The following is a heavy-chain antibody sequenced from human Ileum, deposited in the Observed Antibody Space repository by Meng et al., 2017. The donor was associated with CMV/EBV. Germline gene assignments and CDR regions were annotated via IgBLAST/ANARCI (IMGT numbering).Heavy chain of an antibody. D-gene: IGHD3-22*01. J-gene: IGHJ3*02. CDR2: IYSGDST. Sequence: GESLKISCAASGFAVTSHYMNWVRQAPEKGLEWISLIYSGDSTYYADSVKGRFTISRDSSKNTLYLQMSSLTAEDTAVYYCARGADSSGYYDAFDIWGQGKRVT. CDR3: ARGADSSGYYDAFDI. V-gene: IGHV3-53*01. CDR1: GFAVTSHY.